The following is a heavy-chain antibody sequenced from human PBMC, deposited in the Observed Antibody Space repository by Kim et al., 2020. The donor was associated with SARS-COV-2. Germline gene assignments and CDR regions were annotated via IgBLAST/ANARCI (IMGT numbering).Heavy chain of an antibody. CDR3: AKDRGSRSGGSCYGNYY. CDR1: GFTFSSYG. CDR2: ISYDGSNK. D-gene: IGHD2-15*01. Sequence: GGSLRLSCAASGFTFSSYGMHWVRQAPGKGLEWVAVISYDGSNKYYADSVKGRFTISRDNSKNTLYLQMNSLRAEDTAVYYCAKDRGSRSGGSCYGNYY. J-gene: IGHJ6*01. V-gene: IGHV3-30*18.